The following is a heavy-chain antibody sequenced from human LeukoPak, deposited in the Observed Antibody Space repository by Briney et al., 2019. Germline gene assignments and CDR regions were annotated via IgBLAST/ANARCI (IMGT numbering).Heavy chain of an antibody. CDR3: VKASTQFYFVN. CDR1: GFTFSTYA. V-gene: IGHV3-23*01. J-gene: IGHJ4*02. Sequence: GGSLRLSCAASGFTFSTYAMHWVRQAPGKGLEWVSAVSASGSSTFYADSVKGRFTIPRDDSKSTLHLQMNSLRAEDTALYYCVKASTQFYFVNWGQGTLVTVSS. D-gene: IGHD3-9*01. CDR2: VSASGSST.